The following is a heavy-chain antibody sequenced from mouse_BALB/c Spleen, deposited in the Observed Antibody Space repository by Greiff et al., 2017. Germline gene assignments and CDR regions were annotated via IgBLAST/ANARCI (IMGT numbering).Heavy chain of an antibody. Sequence: DVKLVESGGGLVQPGGSRKLSCAASGFTFSSFGMHWVRQAPEKGLEWVAYISSGSSTIYYADTVKGRFTISRDNPKNTLFLQMTSLRSEDTAMYDCERGLRRYYAMDYWGQGTSVTVSS. J-gene: IGHJ4*01. CDR1: GFTFSSFG. V-gene: IGHV5-17*02. D-gene: IGHD2-4*01. CDR2: ISSGSSTI. CDR3: ERGLRRYYAMDY.